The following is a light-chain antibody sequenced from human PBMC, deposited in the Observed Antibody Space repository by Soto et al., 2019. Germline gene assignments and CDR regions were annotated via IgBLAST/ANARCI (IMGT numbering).Light chain of an antibody. J-gene: IGKJ1*01. CDR2: GAS. Sequence: EIVMTQSPFTLSVSPGGRATLSCRASQSISDTLAWYQQKPGQAPRLLIHGASTRATGIPARFSGSGSGTDFTLTISRLEPEDFAVYYCQQYGSSGTFGQGTKVDIK. CDR3: QQYGSSGT. CDR1: QSISDT. V-gene: IGKV3-20*01.